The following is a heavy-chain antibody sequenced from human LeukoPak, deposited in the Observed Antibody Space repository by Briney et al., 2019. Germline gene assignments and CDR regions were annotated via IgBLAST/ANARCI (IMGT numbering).Heavy chain of an antibody. CDR2: IYYSGST. Sequence: PSETLSLTCTVSGGSISSGGYYWSWIRQHPGKGLEWIGYIYYSGSTYYNPSLKSRVTISVDTSKNQFSLKLSSVTAADTAVYYCARAGRGYSGYDYGGGRGLDYWGQGTLVTVSS. D-gene: IGHD5-12*01. CDR3: ARAGRGYSGYDYGGGRGLDY. CDR1: GGSISSGGYY. V-gene: IGHV4-31*03. J-gene: IGHJ4*02.